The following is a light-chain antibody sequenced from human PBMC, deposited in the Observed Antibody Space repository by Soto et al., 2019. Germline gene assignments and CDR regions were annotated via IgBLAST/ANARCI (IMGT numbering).Light chain of an antibody. J-gene: IGLJ1*01. CDR3: SSYSTSYFYF. Sequence: QSVLTQPPSVSGAPGQRVTISCTGSSSNIGRGYDVHWYQQFPGSAPRLLLSGDSNRPSGVPDRFSGSRSGTSASLTISGLRDEDEADYYCSSYSTSYFYFFGSGTKLTVL. CDR2: GDS. V-gene: IGLV1-40*01. CDR1: SSNIGRGYD.